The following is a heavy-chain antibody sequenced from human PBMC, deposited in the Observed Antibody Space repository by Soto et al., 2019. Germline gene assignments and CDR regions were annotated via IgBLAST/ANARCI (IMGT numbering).Heavy chain of an antibody. J-gene: IGHJ4*02. CDR2: IYYSGST. Sequence: ASETLSLTCTVSGGSISSSSYYWSWIRQPPGKGLEWIGYIYYSGSTNYNPSLKSRVTISVDTSKNQFSLKLSSVTAADTAVYYCAKDWVPPAYWGQGTLITVSS. CDR1: GGSISSSSYY. CDR3: AKDWVPPAY. D-gene: IGHD3-16*01. V-gene: IGHV4-61*01.